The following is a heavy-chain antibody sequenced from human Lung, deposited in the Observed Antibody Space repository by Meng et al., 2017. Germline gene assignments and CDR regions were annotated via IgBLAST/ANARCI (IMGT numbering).Heavy chain of an antibody. CDR1: GFTFSTHW. D-gene: IGHD4-17*01. CDR3: ARGGVTTDD. CDR2: ITGDGSST. V-gene: IGHV3-74*01. J-gene: IGHJ4*02. Sequence: VQLVGSGGSLVRPGGSLRLSCSASGFTFSTHWMHWVRQAPGKGLEWVSRITGDGSSTIYADSVQGRFTMSRDNAKNTLSLQMNSLRAEDTAVYYCARGGVTTDDWGQGTLVTVSS.